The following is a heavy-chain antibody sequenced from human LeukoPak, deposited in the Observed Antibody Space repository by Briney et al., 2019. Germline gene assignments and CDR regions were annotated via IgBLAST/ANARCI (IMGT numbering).Heavy chain of an antibody. CDR2: ISSSSSTI. Sequence: PGGSLRLSCAASGFTFSSYSMNWVRQAPGKGLVRVSYISSSSSTIYYADSVKGRFTISRDNAKNSLYLQMNSLRAEDTAVYYCARDPYRFAFDIWGQGTVVLVSS. J-gene: IGHJ3*02. D-gene: IGHD1-26*01. V-gene: IGHV3-48*04. CDR1: GFTFSSYS. CDR3: ARDPYRFAFDI.